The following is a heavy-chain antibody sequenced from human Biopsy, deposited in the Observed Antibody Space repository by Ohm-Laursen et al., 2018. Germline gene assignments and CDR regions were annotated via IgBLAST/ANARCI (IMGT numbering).Heavy chain of an antibody. J-gene: IGHJ2*01. CDR2: IYYTGST. CDR1: GYSIIPSGPEN. D-gene: IGHD1-26*01. V-gene: IGHV4-61*03. CDR3: ARHAPSYSGSYWRYFDL. Sequence: SDTLSLTCTLFGYSIIPSGPENWSWIRQPPGKGLEWIGYIYYTGSTNYNPSLKSRVTISVDTSMNHLSPRLTSVTAADAAVYYCARHAPSYSGSYWRYFDLWGRGTLVTVSS.